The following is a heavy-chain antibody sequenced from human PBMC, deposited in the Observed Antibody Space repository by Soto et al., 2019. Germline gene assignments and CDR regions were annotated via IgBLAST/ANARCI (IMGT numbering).Heavy chain of an antibody. CDR2: IYGGGTT. Sequence: PGGSLRLSCAASGFTVSSNYMSWVRQAPGKGLEWVSVIYGGGTTYYADSVKGRITISRDNSKNTLYLQMTSLRAEDTAIYYCARYTQYYFDYWGQGTLVTVSS. CDR1: GFTVSSNY. CDR3: ARYTQYYFDY. J-gene: IGHJ4*02. V-gene: IGHV3-53*01.